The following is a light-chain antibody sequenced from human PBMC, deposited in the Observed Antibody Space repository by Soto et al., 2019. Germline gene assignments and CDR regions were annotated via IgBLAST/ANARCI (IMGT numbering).Light chain of an antibody. V-gene: IGKV1-33*01. CDR1: QDINNY. CDR2: DAS. J-gene: IGKJ4*01. Sequence: DLQMTQSPSSLSASVGDRVTITCQASQDINNYLNWYQQKPGKAPKLLIYDASNLETGVPSRFSGSGSGTDFTFTISSLQPEDIATYYCQRCDNLPLTFGGGTKVEI. CDR3: QRCDNLPLT.